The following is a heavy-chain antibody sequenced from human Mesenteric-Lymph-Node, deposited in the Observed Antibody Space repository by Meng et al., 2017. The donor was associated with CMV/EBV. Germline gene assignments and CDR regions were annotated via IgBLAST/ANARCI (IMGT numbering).Heavy chain of an antibody. J-gene: IGHJ4*02. CDR2: ISGSGGST. CDR1: GFTFSSYA. D-gene: IGHD2-21*01. CDR3: ATSDVVVEGY. V-gene: IGHV3-23*01. Sequence: GESLKISCAASGFTFSSYAMSWVRQAPGKGLEWVSAISGSGGSTYYADSVKGRFTISRDNSKNTLYLQMNSLRAEDTAVYYCATSDVVVEGYWGQGTLVTVSS.